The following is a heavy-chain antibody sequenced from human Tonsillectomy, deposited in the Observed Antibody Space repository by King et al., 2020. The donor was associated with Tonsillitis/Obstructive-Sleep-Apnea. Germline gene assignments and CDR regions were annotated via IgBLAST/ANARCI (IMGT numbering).Heavy chain of an antibody. CDR1: GFTFSSYA. D-gene: IGHD3-10*01. CDR2: ISGRGSST. V-gene: IGHV3-23*04. CDR3: AKAPLGFVDFNPMDV. Sequence: VQLVESGGGLVQTGGSLRLSCAASGFTFSSYAMSWVRQAPGKGLEWVSGISGRGSSTYYPDSVKGRFTISRDNFKNTLYLQMNSLRAEDTSVYYCAKAPLGFVDFNPMDVWGQGTTVTVSS. J-gene: IGHJ6*02.